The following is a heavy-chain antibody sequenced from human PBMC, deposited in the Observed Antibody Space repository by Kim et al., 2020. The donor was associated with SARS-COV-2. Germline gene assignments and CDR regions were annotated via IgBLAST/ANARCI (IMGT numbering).Heavy chain of an antibody. CDR2: IYSGGAE. D-gene: IGHD4-17*01. Sequence: GGSLRRSCAASGFTVSSNFMSWVRQAPGKGLEWVSVIYSGGAERYAESVKGRFTISRDYSKNTLYLQMNRLRVEDTAVYYCAREEDDFGANSGYFDYWGQGIQVTVSS. V-gene: IGHV3-66*01. CDR3: AREEDDFGANSGYFDY. J-gene: IGHJ4*02. CDR1: GFTVSSNF.